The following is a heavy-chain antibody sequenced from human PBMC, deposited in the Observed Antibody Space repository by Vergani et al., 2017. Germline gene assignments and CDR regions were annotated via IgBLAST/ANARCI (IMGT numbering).Heavy chain of an antibody. CDR3: AKVGRSEVAGTFGAFDI. CDR1: SFKLGDYG. V-gene: IGHV3-33*06. CDR2: TWYEGNNN. Sequence: QVQLVESGGGVVQPGRSLRLSCTPSSFKLGDYGMHWVRQAPGRGLEWVSMTWYEGNNNYYADSVKGRFTISKDISKNTLFLHRNSLRPEDTAVYYCAKVGRSEVAGTFGAFDIWGQGTMVTVSS. J-gene: IGHJ3*02. D-gene: IGHD6-19*01.